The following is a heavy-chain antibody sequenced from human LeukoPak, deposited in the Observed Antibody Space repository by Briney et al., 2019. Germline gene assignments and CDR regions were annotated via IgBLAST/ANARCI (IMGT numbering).Heavy chain of an antibody. CDR3: ARDNSGSRGDY. CDR1: GYTFSNYW. D-gene: IGHD1-26*01. CDR2: INQDGSEI. V-gene: IGHV3-7*01. Sequence: GGSLRLSCAASGYTFSNYWMSWVRQAPGKGLEWLAKINQDGSEIYYVDSVRGRFTISRDNAKNSLYLQMNSLRAEDTAVYYCARDNSGSRGDYWGQGTLVTVSS. J-gene: IGHJ4*02.